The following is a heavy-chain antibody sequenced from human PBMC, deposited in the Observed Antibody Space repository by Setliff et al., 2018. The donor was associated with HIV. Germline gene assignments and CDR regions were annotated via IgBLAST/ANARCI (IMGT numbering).Heavy chain of an antibody. J-gene: IGHJ4*02. CDR2: IYSTWNT. CDR1: GCSISSGTYY. V-gene: IGHV4-61*09. D-gene: IGHD3-22*01. CDR3: ARDDDKLFDY. Sequence: SETLSLTCTVSGCSISSGTYYWSWIRQPAGKGLEWIGHIYSTWNTNYNSSLKSRVTMSIEPSKNQFSLKLTSVTAAATAVYYCARDDDKLFDYWGQGALVTVSS.